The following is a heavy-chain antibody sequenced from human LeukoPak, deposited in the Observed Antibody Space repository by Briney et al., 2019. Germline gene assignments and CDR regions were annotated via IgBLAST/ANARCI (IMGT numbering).Heavy chain of an antibody. J-gene: IGHJ3*02. CDR2: IIPLLGMT. CDR3: APDGFDI. Sequence: SVKVSCKASGGTFSSYVIIWLRQVPGQGFEWMGRIIPLLGMTNYAQQFEGRVTFTADKFSSTVYMELSSLTSEDTAVYYRAPDGFDIWGQGTVVTVSS. CDR1: GGTFSSYV. V-gene: IGHV1-69*04.